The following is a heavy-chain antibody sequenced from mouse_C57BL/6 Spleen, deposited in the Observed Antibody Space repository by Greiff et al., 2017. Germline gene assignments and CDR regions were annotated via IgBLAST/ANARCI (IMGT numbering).Heavy chain of an antibody. D-gene: IGHD1-1*01. Sequence: QVQLQQSGAELVRPGASVTLSCKASGYTFTDYEMHWVKQTPVHGLEWIGAIDPETGGTAYNQKFKGKAILTADKSSSTAYMELRSLTSEDSAVYYCTRGATVVENAMDYWGQGTSVTVSS. V-gene: IGHV1-15*01. CDR1: GYTFTDYE. CDR3: TRGATVVENAMDY. CDR2: IDPETGGT. J-gene: IGHJ4*01.